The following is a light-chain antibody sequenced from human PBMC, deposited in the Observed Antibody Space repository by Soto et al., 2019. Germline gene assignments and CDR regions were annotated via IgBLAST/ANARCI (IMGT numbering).Light chain of an antibody. CDR1: QSVRSN. J-gene: IGKJ1*01. CDR3: QQYNNWIT. CDR2: AAS. V-gene: IGKV3-15*01. Sequence: EIVMTQSPATLSVSTGERATLSCRASQSVRSNLAWYQQKPGQAPRLVIYAASNRATGVPARFSGSWSGTEFTLTISSLQSEDFAVYYCQQYNNWITFGQGSKVDI.